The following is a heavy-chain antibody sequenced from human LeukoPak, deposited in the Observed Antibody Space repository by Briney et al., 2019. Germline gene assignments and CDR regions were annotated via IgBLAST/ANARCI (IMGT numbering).Heavy chain of an antibody. D-gene: IGHD3-10*01. CDR1: GGSISSYY. V-gene: IGHV4-59*08. CDR2: IYYSGST. J-gene: IGHJ4*02. CDR3: ASSLWFGEFYFDY. Sequence: SETLSLTCAVSGGSISSYYWSWIRQPPGKGLEWIGYIYYSGSTNYNPSLKSRVTISVDTSKNQFSLKLSSVTAADTAVYYCASSLWFGEFYFDYWGQGTLVTVSS.